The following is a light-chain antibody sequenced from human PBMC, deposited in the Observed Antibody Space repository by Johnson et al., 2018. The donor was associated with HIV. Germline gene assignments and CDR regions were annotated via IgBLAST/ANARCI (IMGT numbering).Light chain of an antibody. CDR1: SSNIGNNY. CDR2: ENN. CDR3: GTWDSSLSAGGV. V-gene: IGLV1-51*02. Sequence: QSVLTQPPSVSAAPGQKVTISCSGSSSNIGNNYVSWYQQLPGTAPKLLIYENNKRPSGIPDRFSGSKYGTSATLGITVLQTGDEADYYCGTWDSSLSAGGVFGTGTKVTVL. J-gene: IGLJ1*01.